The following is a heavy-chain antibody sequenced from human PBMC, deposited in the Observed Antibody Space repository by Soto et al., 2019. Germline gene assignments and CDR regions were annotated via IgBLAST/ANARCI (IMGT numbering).Heavy chain of an antibody. Sequence: EMQQVESGGDLVKPGGSLRLSCTASGFTFINYCMNWVRQPPGKGLEWVSRICGSDNIHYGDSVKGRFTISRDNAKNSLLLQINSLRASDTAIEHCARDMSGQGTDVWGQGTTVTVSS. CDR2: ICGSDNI. J-gene: IGHJ6*02. D-gene: IGHD3-10*02. V-gene: IGHV3-21*01. CDR3: ARDMSGQGTDV. CDR1: GFTFINYC.